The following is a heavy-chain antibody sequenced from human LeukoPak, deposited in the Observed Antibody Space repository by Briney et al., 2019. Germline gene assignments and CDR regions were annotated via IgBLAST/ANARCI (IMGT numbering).Heavy chain of an antibody. CDR1: GYTFSSYE. Sequence: GGSLRLSCAASGYTFSSYEMNWVRQAPGKGLEWVSYISSSGSTKYYADSVKGRFTISRDNAKNSLYLQMNSLRAEDMALYYCAKAGFGQLGHPVDYWGQGTLVTVSS. J-gene: IGHJ4*02. CDR3: AKAGFGQLGHPVDY. CDR2: ISSSGSTK. D-gene: IGHD3-10*01. V-gene: IGHV3-48*03.